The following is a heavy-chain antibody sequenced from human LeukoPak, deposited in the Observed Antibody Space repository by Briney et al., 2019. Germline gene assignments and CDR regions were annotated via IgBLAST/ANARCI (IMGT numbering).Heavy chain of an antibody. V-gene: IGHV3-21*04. Sequence: GGSLRLSCVASGFIFSDYTFNWVRQAPGKGLEWVSSISISSTYIYYADSVKGRFTISRDNSKNTLYLQMNSLRAEDTAVYYCAKVGKAARIIGTTSRYYYYYMDVWSKGTTVTISS. CDR2: ISISSTYI. D-gene: IGHD1-20*01. J-gene: IGHJ6*03. CDR1: GFIFSDYT. CDR3: AKVGKAARIIGTTSRYYYYYMDV.